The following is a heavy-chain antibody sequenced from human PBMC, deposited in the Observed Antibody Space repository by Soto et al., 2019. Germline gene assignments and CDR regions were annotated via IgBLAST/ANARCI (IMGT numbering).Heavy chain of an antibody. CDR3: VRNRGPFLRDGLDY. CDR2: ITGDGNKA. Sequence: EVQLVESGGGLVQPGGSLIISCAASGFTFSSFWMHWVRQAPGKGLVWVSRITGDGNKAVYADSVKGRFTGSRDNGQNTLDLQVNSLTSDDTALYYCVRNRGPFLRDGLDYWGPGFLVTVSS. CDR1: GFTFSSFW. J-gene: IGHJ4*02. V-gene: IGHV3-74*01. D-gene: IGHD3-10*01.